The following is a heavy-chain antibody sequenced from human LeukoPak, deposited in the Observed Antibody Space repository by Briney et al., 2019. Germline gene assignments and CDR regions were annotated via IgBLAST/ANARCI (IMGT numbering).Heavy chain of an antibody. CDR3: ARELAVAGTGPLFDY. Sequence: AGGSLRLSCAASGFTFSDYTMNWVRLAPGKGLEWVSSISGSSNYIYYADSVKGRFTISRDNAKNSLYLQMNSLRAEDTAVYYCARELAVAGTGPLFDYWGQGTLVTVSS. CDR1: GFTFSDYT. D-gene: IGHD6-19*01. V-gene: IGHV3-21*01. J-gene: IGHJ4*02. CDR2: ISGSSNYI.